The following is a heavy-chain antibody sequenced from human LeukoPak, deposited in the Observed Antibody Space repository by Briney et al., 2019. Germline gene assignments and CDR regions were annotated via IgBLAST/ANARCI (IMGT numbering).Heavy chain of an antibody. Sequence: PSETLSLTCAVYGGSFSGHYWSWIRQPPGKGLEWIGEISHSGSTNYNPSLKSRVTISVDTSKNQFSLKLSSVTAADTAVYYCARLRYSSSWFNHYYYYMDVWGKGTTVTISS. CDR2: ISHSGST. J-gene: IGHJ6*03. CDR1: GGSFSGHY. CDR3: ARLRYSSSWFNHYYYYMDV. D-gene: IGHD6-13*01. V-gene: IGHV4-34*01.